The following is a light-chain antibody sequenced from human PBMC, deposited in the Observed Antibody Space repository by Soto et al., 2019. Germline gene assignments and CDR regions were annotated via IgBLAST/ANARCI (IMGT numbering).Light chain of an antibody. J-gene: IGLJ1*01. CDR1: SSDIGGSNY. Sequence: QSALTQPASVSGSPGQSITVSCTGTSSDIGGSNYVSWYQQHPGKAPRLIIYDVNNRPSGVSARFSGSKSGNTASLTISGLQAEDEADYYCTSYTRSPLYVFGTGTKVTV. V-gene: IGLV2-14*03. CDR3: TSYTRSPLYV. CDR2: DVN.